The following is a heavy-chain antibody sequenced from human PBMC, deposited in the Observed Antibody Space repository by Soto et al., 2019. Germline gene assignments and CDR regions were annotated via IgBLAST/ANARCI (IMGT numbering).Heavy chain of an antibody. CDR3: ARDVGNYVPYYYGMDV. J-gene: IGHJ6*02. CDR1: EFTFNTYA. D-gene: IGHD1-7*01. CDR2: IAYDGNDK. V-gene: IGHV3-30*03. Sequence: QARLVESGGGVVQPGRSLRLSCAASEFTFNTYAMHWVRQAPGKGLEWVAVIAYDGNDKYYADSVKGRFTISRDNSKNALYLQMNTLRPEDTAMYYCARDVGNYVPYYYGMDVWGQGTTVTVSS.